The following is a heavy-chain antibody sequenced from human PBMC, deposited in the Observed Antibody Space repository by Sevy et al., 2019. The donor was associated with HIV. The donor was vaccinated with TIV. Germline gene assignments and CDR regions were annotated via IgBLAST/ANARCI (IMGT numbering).Heavy chain of an antibody. V-gene: IGHV3-7*01. J-gene: IGHJ3*01. CDR3: ARDPDPVPGVAFDV. CDR1: GSSFGIHW. Sequence: GGSLRLSCVASGSSFGIHWMSWVRQAPGKGLEWVAKINQDGGQKYYLDSVKGRFTISRDNAKSSLYLQMNSLRVEDTVLYYCARDPDPVPGVAFDVWGQGTMVTVSS. CDR2: INQDGGQK.